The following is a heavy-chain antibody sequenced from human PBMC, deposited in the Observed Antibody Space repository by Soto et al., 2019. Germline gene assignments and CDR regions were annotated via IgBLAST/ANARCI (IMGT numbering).Heavy chain of an antibody. CDR1: GYSFTSYW. D-gene: IGHD2-2*01. Sequence: GESLKISCKGSGYSFTSYWISWVRQMPGKGLEWMGRIDPSDSYPNYSPSFQGHVTFSADKSISTAYLQWSSLKASDTAIYYCARRYCSSASCPRNYYGMDVWGQGTSVTVPS. CDR3: ARRYCSSASCPRNYYGMDV. V-gene: IGHV5-10-1*01. CDR2: IDPSDSYP. J-gene: IGHJ6*02.